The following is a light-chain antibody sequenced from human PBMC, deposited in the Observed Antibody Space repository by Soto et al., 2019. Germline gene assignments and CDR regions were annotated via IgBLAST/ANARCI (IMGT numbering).Light chain of an antibody. J-gene: IGKJ4*01. Sequence: EIVLTQSPATLSLSPGERATLSCRASQSLSNYLAWFQQKPGQAPRLLIYDASHSATDIPARFSASGSGTDFTLSISSIEPEDSAIYFCRQRRDWPLTFGGGTKVEIK. CDR3: RQRRDWPLT. CDR1: QSLSNY. V-gene: IGKV3-11*01. CDR2: DAS.